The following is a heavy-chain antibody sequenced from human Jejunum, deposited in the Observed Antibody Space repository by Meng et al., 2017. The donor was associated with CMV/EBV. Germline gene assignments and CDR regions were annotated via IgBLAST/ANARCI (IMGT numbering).Heavy chain of an antibody. CDR3: ARENDYRNYFDQ. J-gene: IGHJ4*02. V-gene: IGHV3-30*19. CDR1: GCTFSSDG. CDR2: ISDDGSNK. Sequence: AASGCTFSSDGMHWVRQAPGKGLEWVAVISDDGSNKYHADSVMGRFTISRDNSKNTLYLQMNSLRGEDTAIYYCARENDYRNYFDQWGQGTLVTVSS. D-gene: IGHD4-11*01.